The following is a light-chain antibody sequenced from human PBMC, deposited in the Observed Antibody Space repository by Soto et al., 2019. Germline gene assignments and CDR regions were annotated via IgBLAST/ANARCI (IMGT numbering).Light chain of an antibody. J-gene: IGKJ4*01. Sequence: EIVMTQSPATLSVSPGERATLSCRASQSISGNLTWYQQKPGQPPKLLIYWASTRESGVPDRFSGSGSETDFTLTISSLQAEDVAVYYCQQYYSLPLTFGGGTKVEIK. CDR1: QSISGN. V-gene: IGKV4-1*01. CDR3: QQYYSLPLT. CDR2: WAS.